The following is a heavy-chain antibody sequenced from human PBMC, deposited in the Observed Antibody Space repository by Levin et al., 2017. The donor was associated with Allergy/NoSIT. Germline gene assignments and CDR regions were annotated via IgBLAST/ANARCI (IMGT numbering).Heavy chain of an antibody. CDR2: INPKSGGT. CDR3: ARGDIYFYGSGSFYNPY. V-gene: IGHV1-2*02. Sequence: ASVKVSCKASGYTFTGYSIHWVRQAPGQGLEWMGWINPKSGGTNYAQKFQGRVTVTRDTSISTAYMELSRLRSEDTAVYYCARGDIYFYGSGSFYNPYWGQGTLVTVSS. J-gene: IGHJ4*02. D-gene: IGHD3-10*01. CDR1: GYTFTGYS.